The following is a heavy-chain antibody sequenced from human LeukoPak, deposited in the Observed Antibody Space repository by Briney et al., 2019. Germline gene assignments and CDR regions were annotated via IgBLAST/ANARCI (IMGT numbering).Heavy chain of an antibody. D-gene: IGHD2/OR15-2a*01. V-gene: IGHV3-66*01. CDR2: VYAGGST. CDR3: ARDPKIEAFDI. CDR1: GFTVSNSY. Sequence: GGSLRLSCAASGFTVSNSYMSWVRQAPGKGLKWVSVVYAGGSTYYADSVKGRFTLSRDNSKNTLHLQMNSLRAEDTAVYYCARDPKIEAFDIWGQGTMVTVSS. J-gene: IGHJ3*02.